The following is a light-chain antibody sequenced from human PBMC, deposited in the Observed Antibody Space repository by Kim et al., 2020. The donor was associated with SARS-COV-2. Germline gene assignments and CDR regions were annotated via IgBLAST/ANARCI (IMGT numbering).Light chain of an antibody. J-gene: IGLJ2*01. Sequence: QSALTQPASVSGSPGQSITISCTGTSSNIGGYNFVSWYQQHPGKAPKLMIYDVSNRPSGVSTRFSGSKSGNTASLTISGLQAEDEADYYCSSYTTIGTLVVFGGGTQLTFL. CDR2: DVS. CDR1: SSNIGGYNF. V-gene: IGLV2-14*03. CDR3: SSYTTIGTLVV.